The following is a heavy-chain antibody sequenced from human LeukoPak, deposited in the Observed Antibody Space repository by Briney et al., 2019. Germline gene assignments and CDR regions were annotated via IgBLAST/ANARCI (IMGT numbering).Heavy chain of an antibody. Sequence: GGSLRLSCAASGFTFSTYAMSWVRQAPGKGLEWVSALSATDYKTYYAESVKGRFTISRDNAKNTLYLQMNSLRAEDTAVYYCARDRVLYFYYGMDVWGQGTTVTVSS. CDR1: GFTFSTYA. V-gene: IGHV3-23*01. D-gene: IGHD2-21*01. CDR2: LSATDYKT. J-gene: IGHJ6*02. CDR3: ARDRVLYFYYGMDV.